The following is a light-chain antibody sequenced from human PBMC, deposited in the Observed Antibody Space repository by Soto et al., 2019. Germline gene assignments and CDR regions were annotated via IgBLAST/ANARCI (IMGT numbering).Light chain of an antibody. CDR2: GVS. J-gene: IGKJ4*01. V-gene: IGKV3-15*01. CDR3: KKYNKWPPLT. CDR1: QGISNS. Sequence: IVMTQSRATLSVSPVERATLSCRSIQGISNSLAWYQQEPGQAPRLLIYGVSTRATGIPARFSGSGSGTEFTLNIRTLQSEDFAVYQSKKYNKWPPLTLGRGHXVEIK.